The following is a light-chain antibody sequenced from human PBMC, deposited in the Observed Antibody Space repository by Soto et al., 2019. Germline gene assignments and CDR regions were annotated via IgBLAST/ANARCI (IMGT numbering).Light chain of an antibody. J-gene: IGKJ1*01. CDR3: HLDGNSPWT. CDR1: QSGFSTY. Sequence: EIVLTKSPGTLYVSPGERATLSCRASQSGFSTYLAWVQQKPGQDPRLLIFGASTRAAGVPDRYSGSGSATDFTITISKLEPEDFSVYYCHLDGNSPWTSCQG. CDR2: GAS. V-gene: IGKV3-20*01.